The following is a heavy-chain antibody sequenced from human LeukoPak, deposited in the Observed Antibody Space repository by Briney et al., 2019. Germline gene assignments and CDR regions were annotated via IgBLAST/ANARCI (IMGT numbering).Heavy chain of an antibody. CDR1: GGSFSGYY. D-gene: IGHD6-13*01. CDR3: ARVCTPRIAAAGYYYYYYMDV. V-gene: IGHV4-34*01. Sequence: SETLSLTCAVYGGSFSGYYWSWICQPPGKGLEWIGEINHSGSTNYNPSLKSRVTISVDTSKNQFSLKLSSVTAADTAVYYCARVCTPRIAAAGYYYYYYMDVWGKGTTVTVSS. J-gene: IGHJ6*03. CDR2: INHSGST.